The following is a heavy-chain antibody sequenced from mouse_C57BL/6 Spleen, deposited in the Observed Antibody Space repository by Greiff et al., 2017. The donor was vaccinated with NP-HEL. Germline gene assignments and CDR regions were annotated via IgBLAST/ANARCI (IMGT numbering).Heavy chain of an antibody. CDR1: GYTFTDYY. Sequence: EVQLQQSGPELVKPGASVKISCKASGYTFTDYYMNWVKQSHGKSLEWIGDINPNNGGTSYNQKFKGKATLTVDKSSSTAYMELRSLTSEDSAVNYCATLYYGSSYGYLDVWGTGTTVTVSS. J-gene: IGHJ1*03. CDR3: ATLYYGSSYGYLDV. D-gene: IGHD1-1*01. CDR2: INPNNGGT. V-gene: IGHV1-26*01.